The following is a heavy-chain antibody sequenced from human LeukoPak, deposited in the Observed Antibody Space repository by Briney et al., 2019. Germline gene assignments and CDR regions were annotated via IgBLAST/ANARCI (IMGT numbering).Heavy chain of an antibody. CDR1: GGSISSSY. CDR2: IDHSGST. D-gene: IGHD1-26*01. CDR3: VIFIMGTTTTDY. Sequence: SETLSLTCTVSGGSISSSYWSWIRQPPGKGLEWIGEIDHSGSTKYNPSLKSRVTISVDTSKNQFSLNLSSVTDTAVYYCVIFIMGTTTTDYWGQGTLVTVSS. J-gene: IGHJ4*02. V-gene: IGHV4-34*01.